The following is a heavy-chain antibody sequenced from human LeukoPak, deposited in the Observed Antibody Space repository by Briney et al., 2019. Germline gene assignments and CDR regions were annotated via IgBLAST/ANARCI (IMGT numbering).Heavy chain of an antibody. CDR1: GGSFSGYY. D-gene: IGHD2-21*01. CDR2: INHSGST. CDR3: ARVVAPLDAIDY. V-gene: IGHV4-34*01. J-gene: IGHJ4*02. Sequence: SETLSLTCAVYGGSFSGYYWSWIRQPPGKGLEWIGEINHSGSTNYNPSLKSRVTISVDTSKNQFSLKLSSVTAADTAVYYCARVVAPLDAIDYWGQGTLVTVSS.